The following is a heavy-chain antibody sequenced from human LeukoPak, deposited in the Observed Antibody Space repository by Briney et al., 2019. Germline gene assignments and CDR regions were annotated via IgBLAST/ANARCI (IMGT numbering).Heavy chain of an antibody. Sequence: PGGSLRLSCEVSGFPLSNAWMSWVRQAPGKGLEWVSAISGSGGSTYNADSVKGRFTLSRDNSKNTLYLQMNSLRAEDTAVYYCGGSGSYYRLDYWGQGTLVTVSS. V-gene: IGHV3-23*01. CDR1: GFPLSNAW. CDR3: GGSGSYYRLDY. CDR2: ISGSGGST. J-gene: IGHJ4*02. D-gene: IGHD3-10*01.